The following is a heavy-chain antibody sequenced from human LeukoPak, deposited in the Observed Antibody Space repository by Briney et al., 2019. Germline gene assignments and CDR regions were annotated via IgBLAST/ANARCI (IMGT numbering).Heavy chain of an antibody. CDR1: GGSFSGYY. CDR2: INHSGST. D-gene: IGHD3-10*01. Sequence: SETLSLTCAVYGGSFSGYYWSWIRQPPGKGLEWIGEINHSGSTNYNPSLKSRVTISVDTSKNQFSLKLSSVTAADTAVYYCARDPGLLWFGEPGNWFDPWGQGTLVTASS. J-gene: IGHJ5*02. V-gene: IGHV4-34*01. CDR3: ARDPGLLWFGEPGNWFDP.